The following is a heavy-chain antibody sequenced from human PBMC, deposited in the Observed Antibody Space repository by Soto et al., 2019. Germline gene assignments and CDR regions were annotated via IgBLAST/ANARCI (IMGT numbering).Heavy chain of an antibody. CDR2: IYPGDSDT. J-gene: IGHJ6*02. V-gene: IGHV5-51*01. CDR3: ASNDYSNYEPGYYSHGMDV. Sequence: PGESLKISCKGSGYSFTSYWIGWVRQMPGKGREWMGIIYPGDSDTRYSPSFQGQGTTSLDTSKNQFSPKLSSVTAADTAVYYCASNDYSNYEPGYYSHGMDVWGQGTTVTVSS. CDR1: GYSFTSYW. D-gene: IGHD4-4*01.